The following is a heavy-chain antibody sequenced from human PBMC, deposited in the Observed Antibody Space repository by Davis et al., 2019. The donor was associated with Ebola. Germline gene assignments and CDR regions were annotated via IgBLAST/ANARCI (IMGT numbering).Heavy chain of an antibody. D-gene: IGHD3-22*01. CDR2: IRYDGSDK. V-gene: IGHV3-30*02. CDR1: GFTFSSYG. CDR3: ARARWLSYWYFDL. Sequence: GESLKISCAASGFTFSSYGMHWVRQAPGKGLEWVAYIRYDGSDKYYTDSVKGRFTIYRDNSKNTLYLQMNSLRAEDTAVYYCARARWLSYWYFDLWGRGTLVTVSS. J-gene: IGHJ2*01.